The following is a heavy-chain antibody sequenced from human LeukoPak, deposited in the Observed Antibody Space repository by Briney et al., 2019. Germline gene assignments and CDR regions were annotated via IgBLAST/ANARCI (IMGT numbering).Heavy chain of an antibody. CDR3: AKDSSVVGATTGSAEYFQH. D-gene: IGHD1-26*01. J-gene: IGHJ1*01. V-gene: IGHV3-23*01. Sequence: PGGSLRLSCAASEFTLSSYAMSWVRQAPGKGLEWVSAISGSGGSTYYADSVKGRFTISRDNSKNTLYLQMNSLRAEDTAVYYCAKDSSVVGATTGSAEYFQHWGQGTLVTVSS. CDR1: EFTLSSYA. CDR2: ISGSGGST.